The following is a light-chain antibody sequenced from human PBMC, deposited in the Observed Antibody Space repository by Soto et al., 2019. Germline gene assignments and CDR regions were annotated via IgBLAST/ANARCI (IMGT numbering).Light chain of an antibody. CDR1: QGISSY. J-gene: IGKJ1*01. V-gene: IGKV1-5*01. Sequence: DIQMTQSPSTLSASVGDRVTITCRASQGISSYLAWFQQKPGRAPNLLIYGASTLQSGVPSRFSGSGSGTEFTLTISSLQPDDFATYYCQHYNSYSEAFGQGTKVDI. CDR3: QHYNSYSEA. CDR2: GAS.